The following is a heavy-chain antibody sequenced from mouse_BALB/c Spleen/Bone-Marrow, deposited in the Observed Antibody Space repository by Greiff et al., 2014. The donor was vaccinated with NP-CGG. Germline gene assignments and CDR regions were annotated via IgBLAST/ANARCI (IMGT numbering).Heavy chain of an antibody. CDR2: INPYNDGT. V-gene: IGHV1-14*01. J-gene: IGHJ1*01. CDR1: GYTFTSYV. CDR3: ARGGYYGTSLYWYFDV. D-gene: IGHD1-1*01. Sequence: EVQLQQSGPELVKPGAPVKMSCKASGYTFTSYVIHWVKQKPGQGLEWIGYINPYNDGTKYNEKFKGKATLTSDKSSSTAYMELSSLTSEDSAVYYCARGGYYGTSLYWYFDVWGAGTTVTVSS.